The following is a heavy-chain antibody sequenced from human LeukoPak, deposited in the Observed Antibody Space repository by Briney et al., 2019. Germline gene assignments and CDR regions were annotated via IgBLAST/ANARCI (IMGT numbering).Heavy chain of an antibody. J-gene: IGHJ4*02. CDR3: ARERYYYDSSGYPLN. CDR2: IYYSGST. CDR1: GGSISSGGYS. Sequence: SETLSLTCTVSGGSISSGGYSWSWTRQHPGKGLEWIGYIYYSGSTYYNPSLKSRVTISVDTSKNQFSLKLSSVTAADTAVYYCARERYYYDSSGYPLNWGQGTLVTVSS. V-gene: IGHV4-31*03. D-gene: IGHD3-22*01.